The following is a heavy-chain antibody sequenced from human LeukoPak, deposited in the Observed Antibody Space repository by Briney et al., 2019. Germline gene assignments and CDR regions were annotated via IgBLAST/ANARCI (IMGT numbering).Heavy chain of an antibody. CDR3: ARQIGFCSDGTCYFDD. D-gene: IGHD2-15*01. V-gene: IGHV3-23*01. CDR2: ISMGGGDT. J-gene: IGHJ4*02. CDR1: GYSFRIYA. Sequence: GGSLRLSCTAPGYSFRIYARSWVRQDPQKGVEWVSHISMGGGDTYHAGSVKGRFTISRDQSKNTLYLQMNSLRDEDMAMYYCARQIGFCSDGTCYFDDWGQGTLVTVSS.